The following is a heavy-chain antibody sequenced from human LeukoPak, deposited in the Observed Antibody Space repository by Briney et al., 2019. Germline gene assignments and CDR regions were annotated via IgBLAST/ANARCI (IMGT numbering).Heavy chain of an antibody. Sequence: ASVKVSCKASGGTFSSYAISWVRQAPGQRLEWMGWINAGNGNTKYSQKFQGRVTITRDTSASTAYMELSSLRSEDTAVYYCATASSSWSSYFDYWGQGTLVTVSS. CDR1: GGTFSSYA. CDR2: INAGNGNT. J-gene: IGHJ4*02. CDR3: ATASSSWSSYFDY. V-gene: IGHV1-3*01. D-gene: IGHD6-13*01.